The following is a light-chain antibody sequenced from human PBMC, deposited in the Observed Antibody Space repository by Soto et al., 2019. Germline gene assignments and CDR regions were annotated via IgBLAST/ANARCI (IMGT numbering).Light chain of an antibody. V-gene: IGKV3-11*01. J-gene: IGKJ4*01. CDR1: QSVSSY. CDR2: DAS. Sequence: EIVLTQSPSTLSLSPGERATLSCRASQSVSSYLAWYQQKPGQAPRLLIYDASNSATGIPARFSGSGSGTDFTLTISSLEPEDCAVYYCQQRSNWPPLTFGGGTKVDIK. CDR3: QQRSNWPPLT.